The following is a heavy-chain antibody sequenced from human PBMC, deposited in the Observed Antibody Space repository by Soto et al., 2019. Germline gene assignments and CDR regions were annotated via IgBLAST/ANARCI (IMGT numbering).Heavy chain of an antibody. Sequence: GGSLRLSCAASGFTFSSYWMSWVRQAPGKGLEWVANIKQDGSEKYYVDSVKGRFTISRDNAKNSLYLQMNSLRAEDTAVYYCVTQWLGGAFDIWGQGTMVTVSS. CDR2: IKQDGSEK. CDR3: VTQWLGGAFDI. D-gene: IGHD6-19*01. CDR1: GFTFSSYW. J-gene: IGHJ3*02. V-gene: IGHV3-7*03.